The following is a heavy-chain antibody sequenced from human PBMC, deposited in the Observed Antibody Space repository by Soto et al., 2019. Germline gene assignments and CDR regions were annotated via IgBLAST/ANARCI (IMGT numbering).Heavy chain of an antibody. CDR1: GYSFTSYW. CDR2: IYPGDSDT. Sequence: GESLKISCKGSGYSFTSYWIGWVRQMPGKGLEWMGIIYPGDSDTRYSPSFQGQVTISADKSISTAYLQWSSLKASDTAMYYCARGVYSGYDLAGYFDYWGQGTLVTVSS. J-gene: IGHJ4*02. CDR3: ARGVYSGYDLAGYFDY. D-gene: IGHD5-12*01. V-gene: IGHV5-51*01.